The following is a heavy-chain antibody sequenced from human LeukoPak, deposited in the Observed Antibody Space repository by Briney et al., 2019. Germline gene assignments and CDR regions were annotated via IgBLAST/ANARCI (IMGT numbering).Heavy chain of an antibody. CDR3: AKDLERYDILTGYSALPDY. Sequence: GGSLRLSCAASGFTFDDYGMSWVRQAPGKGLEWVSAISGSGGSTYYADSVKGRFTISRDNSKNTLYLQMNSLRAEDTAVYYCAKDLERYDILTGYSALPDYWGQGTLVTVSS. CDR1: GFTFDDYG. J-gene: IGHJ4*02. D-gene: IGHD3-9*01. CDR2: ISGSGGST. V-gene: IGHV3-23*01.